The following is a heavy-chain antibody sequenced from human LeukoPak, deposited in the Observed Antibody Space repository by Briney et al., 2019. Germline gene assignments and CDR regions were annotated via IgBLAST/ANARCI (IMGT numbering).Heavy chain of an antibody. CDR3: AKDLGYYYGSGSHLKY. CDR1: GFTFSSYS. CDR2: ISGSGGST. J-gene: IGHJ4*02. V-gene: IGHV3-23*01. Sequence: PGGSLRLSCAASGFTFSSYSMNWVRQAPGKGLEWVSAISGSGGSTYYADSVKGRFTISRDNSKNTLYLQMNSLRAEDTAVYYCAKDLGYYYGSGSHLKYWGQGTLVTVSS. D-gene: IGHD3-10*01.